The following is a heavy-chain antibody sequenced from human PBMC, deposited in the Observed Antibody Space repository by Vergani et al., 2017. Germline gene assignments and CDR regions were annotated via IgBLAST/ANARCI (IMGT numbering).Heavy chain of an antibody. J-gene: IGHJ5*02. CDR3: GRVADFYGLGSRLLDL. CDR2: MYHSGST. D-gene: IGHD3-10*01. Sequence: QVQLQQWGAGLLKPSETLSLTCSVSGGSMSGYYWSWIRQPPGKELEWIGYMYHSGSTNYNPSLETRVTISGDTSKNPFSLKLNSVTAADTAVYYCGRVADFYGLGSRLLDLWGQGILVTVSS. V-gene: IGHV4-59*01. CDR1: GGSMSGYY.